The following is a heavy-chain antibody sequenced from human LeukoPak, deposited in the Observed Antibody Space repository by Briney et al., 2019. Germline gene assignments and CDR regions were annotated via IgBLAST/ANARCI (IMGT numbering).Heavy chain of an antibody. V-gene: IGHV5-51*01. Sequence: GESLKISCKGSGYSFTSYWIGWVRQKPGKGLEWMGIIFPGDSDTRYSPSFQGQVTISADKSISTAYLQWSSLKASDTAMYYCARRLTYDSRAYYCLDYWCQGTLVTVSS. J-gene: IGHJ4*02. CDR1: GYSFTSYW. CDR3: ARRLTYDSRAYYCLDY. CDR2: IFPGDSDT. D-gene: IGHD3-22*01.